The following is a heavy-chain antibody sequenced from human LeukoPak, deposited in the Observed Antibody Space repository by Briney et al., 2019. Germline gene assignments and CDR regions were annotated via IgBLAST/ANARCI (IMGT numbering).Heavy chain of an antibody. CDR3: ARGSSSSWYVHYFDY. D-gene: IGHD6-13*01. CDR1: GFTFSSYS. Sequence: GGSLRLSCAASGFTFSSYSMNWVRQAPGKGLEWVSYISTSSSTIYYADSVKGRFTISRDNAKNSLYLQMNSLIAEDTAVYYCARGSSSSWYVHYFDYWGQGTLVTVSS. CDR2: ISTSSSTI. V-gene: IGHV3-48*01. J-gene: IGHJ4*02.